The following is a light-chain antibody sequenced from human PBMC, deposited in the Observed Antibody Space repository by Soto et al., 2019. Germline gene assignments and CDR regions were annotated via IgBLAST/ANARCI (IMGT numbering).Light chain of an antibody. V-gene: IGLV2-11*01. Sequence: QSALTQPRSVSGSPGQSVTISCTGTSSDVGGYNYVSWYQQHPGKAPKVMIYAVTKRPSGVPDRISGSKSGNTASLTISGLQAEDEADYYCCSYAGAYTHYVFGTGTKVTVL. CDR3: CSYAGAYTHYV. J-gene: IGLJ1*01. CDR2: AVT. CDR1: SSDVGGYNY.